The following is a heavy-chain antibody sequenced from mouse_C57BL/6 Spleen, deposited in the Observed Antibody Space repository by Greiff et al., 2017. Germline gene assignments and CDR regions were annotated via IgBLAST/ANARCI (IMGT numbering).Heavy chain of an antibody. CDR2: IYPGRGST. CDR3: ARDDGYYVYFDY. D-gene: IGHD2-3*01. CDR1: GYTFTSYW. V-gene: IGHV1-55*01. Sequence: QVQLQQPGAELVKPGASVKMSCKASGYTFTSYWITWVKQRPGQGLEWIGDIYPGRGSTNYNEKFKSKATLTVDPSSSTAYMQLSSLTSADSAVYYCARDDGYYVYFDYWGQGTTLTVSS. J-gene: IGHJ2*01.